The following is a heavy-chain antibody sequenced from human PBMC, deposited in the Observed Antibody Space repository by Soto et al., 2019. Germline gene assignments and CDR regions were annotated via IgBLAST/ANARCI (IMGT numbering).Heavy chain of an antibody. CDR2: INHSGST. V-gene: IGHV4-34*01. J-gene: IGHJ4*02. D-gene: IGHD5-12*01. Sequence: SETLSLTCAVYGGSFSGDYWSWIRQPPGKGLEWIGEINHSGSTNYNPSLKSRVTISVDTSKNQFSLKLSSVTAADTAVYYCAAGGGLPRYYWGQGTLVTVSS. CDR3: AAGGGLPRYY. CDR1: GGSFSGDY.